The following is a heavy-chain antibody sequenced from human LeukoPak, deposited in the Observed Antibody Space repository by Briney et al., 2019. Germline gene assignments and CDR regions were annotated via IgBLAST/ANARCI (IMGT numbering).Heavy chain of an antibody. CDR1: GFPFSSYA. J-gene: IGHJ5*02. V-gene: IGHV3-30-3*01. D-gene: IGHD3-16*02. CDR2: ISYDGSTK. Sequence: PGGSLRLSCAASGFPFSSYAMHWVRQAPGEGLEWVAVISYDGSTKYYADSVKDRFTISRDNSKNTLYLQMNSLRAEDTAVYYCAREDSSFRFDPWGQGTLVTVSS. CDR3: AREDSSFRFDP.